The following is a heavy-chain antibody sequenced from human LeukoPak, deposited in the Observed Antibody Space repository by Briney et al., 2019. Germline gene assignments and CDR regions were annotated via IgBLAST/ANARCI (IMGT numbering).Heavy chain of an antibody. V-gene: IGHV4-59*08. CDR3: ARQLISGSYSGFDY. CDR1: GGSISSYS. D-gene: IGHD1-26*01. Sequence: PSETLSLTCTVSGGSISSYSWSWIRQPPGKGLEWIGYMYPGGSTKYKSSLKSRVTISVDTSKNQFSLKLSSVTAADTAVYYCARQLISGSYSGFDYWGQGTLVTVSS. J-gene: IGHJ4*02. CDR2: MYPGGST.